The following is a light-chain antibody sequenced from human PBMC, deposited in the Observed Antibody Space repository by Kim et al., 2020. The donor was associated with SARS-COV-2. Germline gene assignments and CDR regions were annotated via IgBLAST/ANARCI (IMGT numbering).Light chain of an antibody. Sequence: FPCTLRSGINIDIYRIYWYQQKPGSLPRYLLSYKSDSDMQQGSGVPSRFSGSKDASTSAGLLLISGLQSEDEADYYCAIWYNSTLVFGGATQLTVL. CDR3: AIWYNSTLV. J-gene: IGLJ2*01. CDR2: YKSDSDM. CDR1: SGINIDIYR. V-gene: IGLV5-39*01.